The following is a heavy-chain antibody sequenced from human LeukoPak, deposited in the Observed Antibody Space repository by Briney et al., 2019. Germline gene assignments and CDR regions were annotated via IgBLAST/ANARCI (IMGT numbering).Heavy chain of an antibody. J-gene: IGHJ4*02. D-gene: IGHD6-13*01. CDR3: DAADY. CDR2: INDSGGRT. CDR1: GFTFSTYA. V-gene: IGHV3-23*01. Sequence: GGSLRLSCAASGFTFSTYAMGWVRQAPGKGLDWVATINDSGGRTHYADSVKGRFTISRDNSKNTLYQQINSLRAEDTAIYYCDAADYWGQGTLVTVSS.